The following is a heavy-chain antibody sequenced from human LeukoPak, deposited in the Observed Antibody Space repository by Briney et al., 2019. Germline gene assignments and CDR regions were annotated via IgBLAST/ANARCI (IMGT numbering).Heavy chain of an antibody. D-gene: IGHD1-7*01. CDR2: TVSEIDGGTT. J-gene: IGHJ6*02. V-gene: IGHV3-15*04. CDR1: GFTFNYAW. Sequence: GGSLRLSCAASGFTFNYAWMRGVRPVPGEGLGVVGQTVSEIDGGTTDYATPVKGRFTISRDDSKSTLYLQMNSLKIEDTAVYYCTTDEDWNYARKDVWGQGATVIVSS. CDR3: TTDEDWNYARKDV.